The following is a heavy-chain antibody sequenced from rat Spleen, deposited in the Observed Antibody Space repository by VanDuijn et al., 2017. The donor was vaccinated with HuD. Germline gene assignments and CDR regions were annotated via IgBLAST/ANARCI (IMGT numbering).Heavy chain of an antibody. D-gene: IGHD1-11*01. CDR1: GFSLSNYG. J-gene: IGHJ3*01. CDR2: ISSGGNT. V-gene: IGHV2-13*01. Sequence: QVQLKESGPGLVQPSQTLSLTCTVSGFSLSNYGVIWVRQPPGKGLEWMGVISSGGNTFYDSALKSRLSISRDTSTSQVYLKMNRLQSEDTATYFCTRSYGGYSQHWFTYWGQGSLVTVSS. CDR3: TRSYGGYSQHWFTY.